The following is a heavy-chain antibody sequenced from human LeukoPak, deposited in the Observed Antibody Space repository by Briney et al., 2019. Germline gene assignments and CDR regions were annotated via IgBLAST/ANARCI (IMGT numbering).Heavy chain of an antibody. Sequence: SETLSLTCAVSGGSVSSSNWWSWVRQPPGKGLEWIGEIYHSGSTNYNPSLKSRVTISVDQSKNQFSVNLRSVTAADTAVYYCARKGGGQLVNTRRWFDPWGQGTLVTVSS. J-gene: IGHJ5*02. D-gene: IGHD6-13*01. V-gene: IGHV4-4*02. CDR3: ARKGGGQLVNTRRWFDP. CDR2: IYHSGST. CDR1: GGSVSSSNW.